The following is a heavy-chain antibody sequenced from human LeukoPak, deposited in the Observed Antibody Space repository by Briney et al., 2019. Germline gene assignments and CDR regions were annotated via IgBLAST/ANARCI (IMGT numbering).Heavy chain of an antibody. D-gene: IGHD3-10*01. CDR2: MNPNSGNT. Sequence: ASVKVSCKASGYTFISYDINWVRQATGQGLEWMGWMNPNSGNTGYAQKFQGRVTITRNTSISTAYMELSSLRSEDTAVYYCARGGNYYGSGSYYLKDWPFGYWGQGTLVTVSS. CDR1: GYTFISYD. J-gene: IGHJ4*02. V-gene: IGHV1-8*03. CDR3: ARGGNYYGSGSYYLKDWPFGY.